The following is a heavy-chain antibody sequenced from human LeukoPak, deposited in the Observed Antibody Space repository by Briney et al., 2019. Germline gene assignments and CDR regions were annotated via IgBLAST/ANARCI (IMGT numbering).Heavy chain of an antibody. CDR3: ARGPRYCSGGSCYSLGYYYYYMDV. CDR1: GFTFSNYG. D-gene: IGHD2-15*01. CDR2: IRSDGSNK. J-gene: IGHJ6*03. V-gene: IGHV3-30*02. Sequence: PGGSLRLSCAASGFTFSNYGMHWVRQAPGKGLEWVAFIRSDGSNKYYADSVKGRFTISRDNSKNTLYVEMNSLRAEDTGVYYCARGPRYCSGGSCYSLGYYYYYMDVWGKGSTVTISS.